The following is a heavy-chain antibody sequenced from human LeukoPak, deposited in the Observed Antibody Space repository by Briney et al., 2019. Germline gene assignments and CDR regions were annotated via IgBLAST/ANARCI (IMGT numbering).Heavy chain of an antibody. J-gene: IGHJ4*02. V-gene: IGHV4-59*01. Sequence: SETLSLTCAVYGGSFSGYYWGWIRQPPGKGLEWIGYIYYSGSTNYNPSLKSRVTISVDTSKNQFSLKLSSVTAADTAVYYCARGPYYSTPPDYWGQGTLVTVSS. CDR3: ARGPYYSTPPDY. CDR1: GGSFSGYY. CDR2: IYYSGST. D-gene: IGHD3-22*01.